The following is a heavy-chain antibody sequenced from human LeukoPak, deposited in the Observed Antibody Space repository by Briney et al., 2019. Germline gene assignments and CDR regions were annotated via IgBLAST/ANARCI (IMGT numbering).Heavy chain of an antibody. J-gene: IGHJ4*02. CDR2: ISDSGDST. CDR3: ARDRDRLPVDFDY. D-gene: IGHD3-16*01. CDR1: GFSFSSYG. V-gene: IGHV3-23*01. Sequence: GGTLRLSCAASGFSFSSYGMSWVRQAPGKGLEWVSGISDSGDSTYYADSVKGRFTISRDISKNTLFLQMNSLRAEDTAVYYCARDRDRLPVDFDYWGQGTLVTVSS.